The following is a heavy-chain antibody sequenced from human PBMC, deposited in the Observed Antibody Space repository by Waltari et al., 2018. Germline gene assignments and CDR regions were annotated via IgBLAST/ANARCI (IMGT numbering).Heavy chain of an antibody. CDR3: ARDGVSSSIAVAIKLYYFDY. V-gene: IGHV1-46*01. J-gene: IGHJ4*02. CDR2: INPSGGST. Sequence: QVQLVQSGAEVKKPGASVKVSCKASGYTFTSYYMHWVRQAPGQGLEWMGIINPSGGSTSYAQKFQGRVTMTRDTSTSTVYMELSSLRSEDTAVYYCARDGVSSSIAVAIKLYYFDYWGQGTLVTVSS. CDR1: GYTFTSYY. D-gene: IGHD6-19*01.